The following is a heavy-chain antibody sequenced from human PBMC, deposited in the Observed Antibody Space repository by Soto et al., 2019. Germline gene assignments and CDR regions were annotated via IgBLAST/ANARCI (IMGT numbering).Heavy chain of an antibody. CDR1: GSTFSSYG. CDR2: IWYDGSSE. CDR3: ARGFGDTAMVEPLNFDY. J-gene: IGHJ4*02. V-gene: IGHV3-33*01. D-gene: IGHD5-18*01. Sequence: QVQLVESGGGVVQPGRSLRLSCVASGSTFSSYGMHWIRQAPGKGLEWVAVIWYDGSSESYADSVKGRFTISRDNSKNTLYLQMNSLRAEDTAVYYCARGFGDTAMVEPLNFDYWGQGTLVTVSS.